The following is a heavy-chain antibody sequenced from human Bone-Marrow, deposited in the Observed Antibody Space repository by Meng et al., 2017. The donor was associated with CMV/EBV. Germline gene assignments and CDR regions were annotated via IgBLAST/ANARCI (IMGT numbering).Heavy chain of an antibody. D-gene: IGHD2-2*01. CDR2: IIPIFGTA. V-gene: IGHV1-69*05. J-gene: IGHJ4*02. CDR1: GGTFSSYA. CDR3: AREGPACSSTSCYLDY. Sequence: SGGTFSSYAISWVRQAPGQGLEWMGGIIPIFGTASYAQKFQGRVTITTDESTSTAYMELSSLRSEDTAVYYCAREGPACSSTSCYLDYWGQGTLVTVSS.